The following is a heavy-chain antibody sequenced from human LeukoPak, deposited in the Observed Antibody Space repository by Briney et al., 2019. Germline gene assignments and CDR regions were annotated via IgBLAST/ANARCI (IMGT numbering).Heavy chain of an antibody. CDR2: ITGSSDYI. V-gene: IGHV3-21*01. CDR1: GFTFSRYS. J-gene: IGHJ4*02. CDR3: AKFKGHYGDSEYYFDY. D-gene: IGHD3-10*01. Sequence: PGGSLSLSCAASGFTFSRYSVNWVRQAPGKGLEWVSCITGSSDYIFYADSVRGRFTISRDNAKNSLYLQMNSLRAEDTAVYYCAKFKGHYGDSEYYFDYWGQGTLVTVSS.